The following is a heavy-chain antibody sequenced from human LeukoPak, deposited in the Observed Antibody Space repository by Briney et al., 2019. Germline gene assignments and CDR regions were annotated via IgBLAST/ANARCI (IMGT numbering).Heavy chain of an antibody. J-gene: IGHJ5*02. CDR3: VKATTGTTKGWFDP. CDR1: GFIFSSSA. V-gene: IGHV3-64D*06. Sequence: GGSLRLSCSASGFIFSSSAMHWVRQAPGKGLEYVPAISDSGGSTYYADSVKGRFTISRDNSKSTLHLQMSSLRAEDTAVYYCVKATTGTTKGWFDPWGQGTLVTVSS. CDR2: ISDSGGST. D-gene: IGHD1-1*01.